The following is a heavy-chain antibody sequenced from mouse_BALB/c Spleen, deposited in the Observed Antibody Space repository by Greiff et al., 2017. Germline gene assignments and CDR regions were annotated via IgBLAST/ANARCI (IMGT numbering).Heavy chain of an antibody. CDR3: ARSPWGPFAY. J-gene: IGHJ3*01. CDR2: IYPGDGDT. V-gene: IGHV1-87*01. CDR1: GYTFTSYW. Sequence: VQLQESGAELARPGASVKLSCKASGYTFTSYWMQWVKQRPGQGLEWIGAIYPGDGDTRYTQKFKGKATLTADKSSSTAYMQLSSLASEDSAVYYCARSPWGPFAYWGQGTLVTVSA. D-gene: IGHD4-1*01.